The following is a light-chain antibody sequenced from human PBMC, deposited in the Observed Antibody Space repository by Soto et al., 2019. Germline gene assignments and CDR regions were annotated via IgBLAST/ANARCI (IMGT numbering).Light chain of an antibody. CDR1: QDINSY. J-gene: IGKJ4*01. V-gene: IGKV1D-16*01. CDR3: QQYTIYPLT. Sequence: DVQMTQSPSSLSASVGDRVTITWRASQDINSYLAWYQQKPGNAPKSLIYAASSLQTGVPSRFSGSESGTDFTLTISTLQPEDSATYFCQQYTIYPLTFGGGTKVEIK. CDR2: AAS.